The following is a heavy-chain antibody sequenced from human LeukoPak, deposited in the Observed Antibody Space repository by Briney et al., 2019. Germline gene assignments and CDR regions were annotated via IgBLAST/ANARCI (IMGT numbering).Heavy chain of an antibody. CDR3: ASDRSGGSCYECWFDP. CDR1: GFTFSSYW. J-gene: IGHJ5*02. Sequence: GGSLRLSCAASGFTFSSYWMSWVRQAPGKGLEWVANIKQDGSEKYYVDSVKGRFTISSDNAKNSLYLQMNSLRAEDTAVYYCASDRSGGSCYECWFDPWGQGTLVTVSS. CDR2: IKQDGSEK. D-gene: IGHD2-15*01. V-gene: IGHV3-7*01.